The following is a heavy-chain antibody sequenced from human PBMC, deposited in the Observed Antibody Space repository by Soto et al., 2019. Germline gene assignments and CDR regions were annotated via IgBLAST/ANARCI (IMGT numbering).Heavy chain of an antibody. CDR2: ISGRSGVP. V-gene: IGHV3-23*01. D-gene: IGHD3-16*01. CDR1: GLTLRSYA. J-gene: IGHJ5*02. CDR3: AKGGPFTGGFDP. Sequence: EGQLLQSGGDLVQPGGSLRLSCAGSGLTLRSYAMTWIRQTPEKGLEWVSTISGRSGVPSYADSVNGRFTVSRDNSKNTLYLQMNRLRPDDTGIYYCAKGGPFTGGFDPWGQGTLVTVAS.